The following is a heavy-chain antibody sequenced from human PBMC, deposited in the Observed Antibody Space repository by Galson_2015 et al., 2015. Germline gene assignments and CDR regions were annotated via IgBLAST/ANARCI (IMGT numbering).Heavy chain of an antibody. CDR3: ARDRSGWYKRFDP. CDR1: GFTFSSYE. D-gene: IGHD6-19*01. V-gene: IGHV3-48*03. J-gene: IGHJ5*02. Sequence: SLRLSCAASGFTFSSYEMNWVRQAPGKGLEWVSYISGSGSAIYYADSVKGRFTISRDNAKNSLYLQMNSLRAEDTAVYYCARDRSGWYKRFDPWGQGTLVTVSS. CDR2: ISGSGSAI.